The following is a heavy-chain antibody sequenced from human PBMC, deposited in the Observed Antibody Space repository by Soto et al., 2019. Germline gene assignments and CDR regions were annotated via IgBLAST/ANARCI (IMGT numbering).Heavy chain of an antibody. CDR2: ISYDGITK. CDR3: AKGLDIVLVPGAIGPYYYYGVDV. J-gene: IGHJ6*02. CDR1: GCTFSSYG. Sequence: GGSMRLSCAAAGCTFSSYGRNWVRQAPGKGLEWVALISYDGITKYYADSVKGRFTISRDNSKNTQYLQMNSLRPEDTAVYYCAKGLDIVLVPGAIGPYYYYGVDVWGQGTTVTVSS. D-gene: IGHD2-2*03. V-gene: IGHV3-30*18.